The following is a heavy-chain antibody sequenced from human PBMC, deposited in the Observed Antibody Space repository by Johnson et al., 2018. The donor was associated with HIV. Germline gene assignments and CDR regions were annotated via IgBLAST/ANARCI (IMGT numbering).Heavy chain of an antibody. V-gene: IGHV3-33*06. Sequence: QMQLVESGGGVVQPGRSLRLSCAASGFTFSSYGMHWVRQAPGKGLEWVAVIWYDGSNKYYADSVKGRFTISRDNSKNTLYLQMNSLRAEDTAVYYCAKDQGIVGATLVDIWGQGTMVTVSS. D-gene: IGHD1-26*01. CDR3: AKDQGIVGATLVDI. CDR2: IWYDGSNK. J-gene: IGHJ3*02. CDR1: GFTFSSYG.